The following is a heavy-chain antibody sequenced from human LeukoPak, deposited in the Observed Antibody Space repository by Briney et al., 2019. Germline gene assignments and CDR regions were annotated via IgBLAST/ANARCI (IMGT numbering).Heavy chain of an antibody. Sequence: GGSLRLSCTASGFTFNHYWIPWVRHAPGKGLVWVSRIDGDGRPTRYADSVKGRFTISRDNAKNTLYLQMNSLNEEDTAVYYCARDFDWESGHWGQGTLVTVSS. CDR1: GFTFNHYW. CDR3: ARDFDWESGH. CDR2: IDGDGRPT. V-gene: IGHV3-74*01. J-gene: IGHJ4*02. D-gene: IGHD3-9*01.